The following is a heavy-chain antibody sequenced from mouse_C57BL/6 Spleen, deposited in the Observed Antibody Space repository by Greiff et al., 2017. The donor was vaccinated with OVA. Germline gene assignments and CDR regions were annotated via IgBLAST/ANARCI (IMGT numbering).Heavy chain of an antibody. D-gene: IGHD2-3*01. CDR2: INPNNGGT. Sequence: EVQLQQSGPELVKPGASVKISCKASGYTFTDYYMNWVKQSHGKSLEWIGDINPNNGGTSYNQKFKGKATLTVDKSSSTAYMELRSLTSEDSAVYYCARNPIDDGYYFDYWGQGTTLTVSS. CDR1: GYTFTDYY. V-gene: IGHV1-26*01. J-gene: IGHJ2*01. CDR3: ARNPIDDGYYFDY.